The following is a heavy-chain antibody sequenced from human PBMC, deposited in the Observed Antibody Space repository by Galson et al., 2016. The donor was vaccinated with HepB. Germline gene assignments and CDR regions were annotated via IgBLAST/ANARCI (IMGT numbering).Heavy chain of an antibody. CDR1: GFTFSTYA. CDR3: ARDGRVREWLKKSYYYGMDV. Sequence: SLRLSCAASGFTFSTYAMHWVRQAPGKGLEWVSFIYYDGSKKYYADSVKGRFTISRDNSKNTLYLQMNSLRAEYTAAYYWARDGRVREWLKKSYYYGMDVWGQGTTVTVSS. D-gene: IGHD3-3*01. V-gene: IGHV3-30*03. J-gene: IGHJ6*02. CDR2: IYYDGSKK.